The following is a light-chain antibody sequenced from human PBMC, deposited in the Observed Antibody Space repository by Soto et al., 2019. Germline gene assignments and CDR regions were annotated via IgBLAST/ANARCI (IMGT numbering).Light chain of an antibody. V-gene: IGKV3-20*01. CDR2: GAS. J-gene: IGKJ1*01. CDR1: KSVSSSY. Sequence: EIVLTQSPGTLSLSPGERATLSCRASKSVSSSYLAWYQQKPGQAPRLLIYGASSRATGIPDRFSGSGSGADFTLTISSLEPEDFAVYYCQQYGDSLWTFGQGTKVEIK. CDR3: QQYGDSLWT.